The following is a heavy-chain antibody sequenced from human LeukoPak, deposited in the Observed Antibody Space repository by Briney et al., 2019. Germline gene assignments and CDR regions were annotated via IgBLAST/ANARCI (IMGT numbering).Heavy chain of an antibody. J-gene: IGHJ6*02. D-gene: IGHD2-2*01. V-gene: IGHV4-34*01. CDR3: ARAYFCSSTSCPDGMDV. Sequence: SETLSLTCAVYGGSFSGYYWSWIRQPPGKGLEWIGEINHSGSTNYNPSLKSRVTISADTSKNQFSLKLSSVTAADTAVYYCARAYFCSSTSCPDGMDVWGQGTTVTVSS. CDR2: INHSGST. CDR1: GGSFSGYY.